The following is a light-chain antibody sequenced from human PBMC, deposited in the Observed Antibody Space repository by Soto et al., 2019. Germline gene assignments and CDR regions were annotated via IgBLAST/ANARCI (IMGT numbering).Light chain of an antibody. CDR2: KAS. J-gene: IGKJ1*01. Sequence: IQITQSPSTLSGSVGDRVTSTCRASQTISSWLAWYQQKPGKAPKLLIYKASTLKSGVPSRFSSRRSGTEFTLTISSLQPDDFANYYCQHYNSYSEAFGQGTKVDIK. V-gene: IGKV1-5*03. CDR1: QTISSW. CDR3: QHYNSYSEA.